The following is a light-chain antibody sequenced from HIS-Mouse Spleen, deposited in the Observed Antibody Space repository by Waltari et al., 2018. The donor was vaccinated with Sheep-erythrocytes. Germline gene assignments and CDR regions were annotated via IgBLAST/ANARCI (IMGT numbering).Light chain of an antibody. J-gene: IGLJ3*02. CDR1: SSDVGSYNL. CDR3: CSYAGSSTPWV. Sequence: QSALTQPASVSGSPGQSITISCTGTSSDVGSYNLVPWYQQPPGKAPKLMIYEGSKRPSGVSNRFSGSMSGNTASLTISGLQAEDEADYYCCSYAGSSTPWVFGGGTKLTVL. CDR2: EGS. V-gene: IGLV2-23*01.